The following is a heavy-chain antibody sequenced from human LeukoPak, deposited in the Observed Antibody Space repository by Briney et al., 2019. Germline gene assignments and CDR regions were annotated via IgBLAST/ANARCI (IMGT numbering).Heavy chain of an antibody. D-gene: IGHD3-3*01. Sequence: ETLSLTCAVYGGSFSGYYWSWIRQPPGKGLEWVSAISGSGGSTYYADSVKGRFTISRDNSKNTLYLQMNSLRAEDTALYYCAKAKSLEWFYYYYYMDVWGKGTTVTVSS. CDR2: ISGSGGST. CDR1: GGSFSGYY. CDR3: AKAKSLEWFYYYYYMDV. V-gene: IGHV3-23*01. J-gene: IGHJ6*03.